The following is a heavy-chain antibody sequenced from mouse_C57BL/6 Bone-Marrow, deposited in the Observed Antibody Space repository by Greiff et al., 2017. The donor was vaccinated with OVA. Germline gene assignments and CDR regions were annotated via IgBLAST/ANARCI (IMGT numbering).Heavy chain of an antibody. CDR3: ARGYYYGSSLAWFAY. Sequence: EVKVVESGGGLVKPGGSLKLSCAASGFTFSSYAMSWVRQTPEKRLEWVATISDGGSYTYYPDNVKGRFTISRDNAKNNLYLQMSHLKSEDTAMYYCARGYYYGSSLAWFAYWGQGTLVTVSA. D-gene: IGHD1-1*01. J-gene: IGHJ3*01. CDR1: GFTFSSYA. V-gene: IGHV5-4*03. CDR2: ISDGGSYT.